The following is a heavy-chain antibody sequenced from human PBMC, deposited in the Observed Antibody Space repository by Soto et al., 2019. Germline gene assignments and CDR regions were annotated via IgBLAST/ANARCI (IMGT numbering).Heavy chain of an antibody. V-gene: IGHV3-30*04. D-gene: IGHD3-10*01. J-gene: IGHJ6*02. Sequence: QVQLVESGGGVVQPGRSLRLSCAASGFTFSNYAVHWVRQAPGKGLEWVAVISYDGNSNYYADSVKGRFTISRDNSKNTLYLQMNSLRPEDTAVYYCARDRRYLGSGDYYYGMDVWGQGTTVTVSS. CDR3: ARDRRYLGSGDYYYGMDV. CDR1: GFTFSNYA. CDR2: ISYDGNSN.